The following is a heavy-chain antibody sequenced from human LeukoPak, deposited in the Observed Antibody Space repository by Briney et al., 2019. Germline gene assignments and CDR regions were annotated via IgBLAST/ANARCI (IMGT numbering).Heavy chain of an antibody. CDR1: GFTFDDYA. V-gene: IGHV3-9*01. CDR2: ISWNSGSI. J-gene: IGHJ4*02. D-gene: IGHD3-10*01. CDR3: AKAITMRTHYFDY. Sequence: GRSLRLSCAASGFTFDDYAMHWVRQAPGKGLEWVSGISWNSGSIGYADSVKGRFTISRDNAKNSLYLQMNSLRAEDTALYYCAKAITMRTHYFDYWGQGTLVTVSP.